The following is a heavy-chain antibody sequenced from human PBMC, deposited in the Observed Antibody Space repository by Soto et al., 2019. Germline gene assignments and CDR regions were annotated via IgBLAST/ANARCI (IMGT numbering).Heavy chain of an antibody. D-gene: IGHD3-3*01. Sequence: PSETLSLTCTVSGGSISSGDYYWSWIRQPPGKGLEWIGYIYYSGSTNYNPSLKSRVTISVDTSKNQFSLKLSSVTAADTAVYYCARAPGVVIIPAYWFDPWGQGTLVTVSS. J-gene: IGHJ5*02. CDR2: IYYSGST. V-gene: IGHV4-61*08. CDR3: ARAPGVVIIPAYWFDP. CDR1: GGSISSGDYY.